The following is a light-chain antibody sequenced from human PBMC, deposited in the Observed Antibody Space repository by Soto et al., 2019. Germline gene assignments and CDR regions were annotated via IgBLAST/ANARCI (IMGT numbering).Light chain of an antibody. CDR1: SSNIGSNY. CDR3: AAWDDSLSALV. J-gene: IGLJ2*01. CDR2: RNN. V-gene: IGLV1-47*01. Sequence: QLVLTQPPSASGTPGQRVTISCSGSSSNIGSNYVYWYQQLPGTAPTLHIYRNNQRPSGVPARFSGSKSGNSASLAISGLRSEDEADYYCAAWDDSLSALVFGGGTKLTVL.